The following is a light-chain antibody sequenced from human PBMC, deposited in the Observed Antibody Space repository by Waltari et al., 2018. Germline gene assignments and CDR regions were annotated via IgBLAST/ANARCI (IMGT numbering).Light chain of an antibody. J-gene: IGLJ3*02. CDR1: ILSEYF. CDR3: HSAYSGPGRV. CDR2: KTT. V-gene: IGLV3-25*03. Sequence: SYELTQPPSVSVSPGQTARITCPGEILSEYFAYWYQQRSGQTPVMIIYKTTERPSGVQARFSGSKSGATVTLTIRGVQSEDEADYYCHSAYSGPGRVFGGGTKLTVL.